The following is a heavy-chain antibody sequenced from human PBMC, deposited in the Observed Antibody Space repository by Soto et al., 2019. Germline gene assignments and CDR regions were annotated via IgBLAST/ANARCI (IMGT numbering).Heavy chain of an antibody. CDR1: GFTFISYG. Sequence: GGSLRLSCAASGFTFISYGMHWVRQAPGKGLEWVAVISYDGSNKYYADSVKGRFTISRDNSKNTLYLQMNSLRAEDTAVYYCAKDRVNGYSSSPDLYGMDVWGQGTTVTVSS. CDR2: ISYDGSNK. V-gene: IGHV3-30*18. J-gene: IGHJ6*02. CDR3: AKDRVNGYSSSPDLYGMDV. D-gene: IGHD6-6*01.